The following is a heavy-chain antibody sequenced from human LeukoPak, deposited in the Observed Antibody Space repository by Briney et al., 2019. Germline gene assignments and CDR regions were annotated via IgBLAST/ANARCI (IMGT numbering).Heavy chain of an antibody. D-gene: IGHD1/OR15-1a*01. CDR3: AKEPRWEQLHSFDI. J-gene: IGHJ3*02. Sequence: GSLRLSCVASGFAFPTYAMMWVRQVPGKGLEWVSSIRVSDGARFYADSVKGRFTMSRDNPKNTLFLQMNSLRPEDTAVYYCAKEPRWEQLHSFDIWGQGTTVTVSS. V-gene: IGHV3-23*01. CDR2: IRVSDGAR. CDR1: GFAFPTYA.